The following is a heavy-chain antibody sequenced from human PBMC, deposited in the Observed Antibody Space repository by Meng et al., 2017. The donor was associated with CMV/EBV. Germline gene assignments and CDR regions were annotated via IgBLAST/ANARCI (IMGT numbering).Heavy chain of an antibody. D-gene: IGHD3-22*01. CDR1: GFTFSSYA. CDR3: ARDSFPAGNSSGYYFGYMDY. CDR2: ISYDGSNK. J-gene: IGHJ4*02. Sequence: GGSLRLSYAASGFTFSSYAMHWVRQAPGKGLEWVAVISYDGSNKYYADSVKGRFTISRDNSKNTLYLQMNSLRAEDTAVYYCARDSFPAGNSSGYYFGYMDYWGQGTLVTVSS. V-gene: IGHV3-30-3*01.